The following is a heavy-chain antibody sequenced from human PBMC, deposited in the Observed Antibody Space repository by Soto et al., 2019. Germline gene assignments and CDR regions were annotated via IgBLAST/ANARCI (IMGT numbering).Heavy chain of an antibody. CDR3: ARGITTGQLDP. D-gene: IGHD3-10*01. Sequence: ASVKVSCKASGYTFTRYTMNWVRQAPGQRLEWMGWINPDNGNTKSSQKFQDRVIITRDTSASTAYMDLSSLRSEDTAVYYCARGITTGQLDPWGQGTLVTVSS. CDR1: GYTFTRYT. J-gene: IGHJ5*02. CDR2: INPDNGNT. V-gene: IGHV1-3*01.